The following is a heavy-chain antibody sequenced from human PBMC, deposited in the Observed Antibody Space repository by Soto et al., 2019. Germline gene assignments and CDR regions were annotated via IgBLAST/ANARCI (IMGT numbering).Heavy chain of an antibody. J-gene: IGHJ4*02. CDR2: VTYSGST. CDR3: ARQDLIAAAAQDGDY. CDR1: CGSISSYY. Sequence: PSETLSLTCTVSCGSISSYYWSWIRQPPGKGLEWIGYVTYSGSTIYNPSLKSRVTISVDTSKNQFSLKLSSVTAADTAVYYCARQDLIAAAAQDGDYWGQGTLVTVSS. V-gene: IGHV4-59*08. D-gene: IGHD6-13*01.